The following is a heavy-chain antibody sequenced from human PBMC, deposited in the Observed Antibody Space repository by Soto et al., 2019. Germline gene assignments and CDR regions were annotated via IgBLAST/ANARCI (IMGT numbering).Heavy chain of an antibody. V-gene: IGHV4-39*01. J-gene: IGHJ6*02. CDR1: GGSISSSSYY. Sequence: SETLSLTCTVSGGSISSSSYYWGWIRQPPGKGLEWIGSIYYSGSTYYNPSLKSRVTISVDTSKNQFSLKLSSVTAADTAVYYCARQGRARQDYYYYGMDVWGQGTTVTVSS. CDR2: IYYSGST. CDR3: ARQGRARQDYYYYGMDV.